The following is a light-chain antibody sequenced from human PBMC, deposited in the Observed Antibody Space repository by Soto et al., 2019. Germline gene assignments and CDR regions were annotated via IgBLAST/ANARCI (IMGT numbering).Light chain of an antibody. CDR3: QQYNNWPPWT. J-gene: IGKJ1*01. CDR1: QSISSN. CDR2: GAS. V-gene: IGKV3-15*01. Sequence: EIVLTQSPATLSVAPGESATLSCRASQSISSNLAWYQQKPGQSPRLLIYGASSRATGVPVRFSGSGSGVAFTLTITSLEPEDFAVYYCQQYNNWPPWTFGQGTKVDI.